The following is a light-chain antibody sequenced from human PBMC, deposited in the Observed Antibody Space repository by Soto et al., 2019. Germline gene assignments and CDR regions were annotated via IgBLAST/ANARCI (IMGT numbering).Light chain of an antibody. Sequence: DIVMTQSPDSLAVSLGERATINCKSSQSVLYRSNNKDDLAWFQQKSGQPPKLLIYWASTRESGVPDRFSGSGSGTDFTLTISSLQAEDVAVYYCQQYYSSPQTFGQGTKLEIK. V-gene: IGKV4-1*01. J-gene: IGKJ2*01. CDR2: WAS. CDR3: QQYYSSPQT. CDR1: QSVLYRSNNKDD.